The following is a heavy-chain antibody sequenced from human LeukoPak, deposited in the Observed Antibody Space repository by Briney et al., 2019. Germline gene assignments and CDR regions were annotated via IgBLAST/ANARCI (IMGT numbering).Heavy chain of an antibody. Sequence: SVKVSCKASGYTFTGYYMHWVRQAPGQGLEWMGWINPNSGGTNYAQKFQGRVTMTRDTSISTAYMELSRLRSDDTAVYYCARDRTMVRGVIPGAFDIWGQGTMVTVSS. D-gene: IGHD3-10*01. CDR3: ARDRTMVRGVIPGAFDI. J-gene: IGHJ3*02. CDR2: INPNSGGT. V-gene: IGHV1-2*02. CDR1: GYTFTGYY.